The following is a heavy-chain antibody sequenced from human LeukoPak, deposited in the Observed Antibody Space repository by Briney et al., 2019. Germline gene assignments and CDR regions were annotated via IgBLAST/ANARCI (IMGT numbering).Heavy chain of an antibody. D-gene: IGHD6-19*01. J-gene: IGHJ6*03. CDR2: IYTSGST. CDR1: GGSISSGSYY. V-gene: IGHV4-61*02. Sequence: SETLSLTCTVSGGSISSGSYYWSWLRQPAGKGLEWIGRIYTSGSTNYNPSLKSRVTISVDTSKNQFSLKLSSVTAADTAVYYCARFRIAVADAYYYYYMDVWGKGTTVTVSS. CDR3: ARFRIAVADAYYYYYMDV.